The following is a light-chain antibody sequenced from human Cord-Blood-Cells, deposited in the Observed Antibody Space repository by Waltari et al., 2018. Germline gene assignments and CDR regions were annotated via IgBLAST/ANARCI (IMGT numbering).Light chain of an antibody. J-gene: IGLJ2*01. CDR1: SSYVGGYNY. CDR2: DVS. V-gene: IGLV2-11*01. CDR3: CSYAGSYTFVV. Sequence: QSALTQPRSVSGSPGQSVTISCTGTSSYVGGYNYVSWYQQHPGKAPKLMIYDVSKRPSGVPDRFSGSKSGNTASLTISGLQAEDEADYSCCSYAGSYTFVVFGGGTKLTVL.